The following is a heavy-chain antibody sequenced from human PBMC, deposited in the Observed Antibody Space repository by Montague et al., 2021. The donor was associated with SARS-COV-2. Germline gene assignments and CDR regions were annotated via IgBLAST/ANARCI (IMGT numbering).Heavy chain of an antibody. V-gene: IGHV3-7*01. CDR1: EFNFSRYW. CDR2: INQDGSDK. D-gene: IGHD1-26*01. Sequence: SLRLSCAASEFNFSRYWMTWVRQAPGKGLEWVASINQDGSDKRYVGSVKGRFTISRDNAMNSLFLQMNSLRVEDTAVYYCSRDSVVGATAEWFDPWGQGTLVTVSS. J-gene: IGHJ5*02. CDR3: SRDSVVGATAEWFDP.